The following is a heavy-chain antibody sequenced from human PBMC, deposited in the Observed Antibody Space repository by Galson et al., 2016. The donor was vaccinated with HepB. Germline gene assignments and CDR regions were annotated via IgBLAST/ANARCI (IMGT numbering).Heavy chain of an antibody. CDR1: GGSISSGDYY. CDR2: IYYSWST. Sequence: TLSLTCTVSGGSISSGDYYWTWIRQLPGKGLEWIGYIYYSWSTYYTPSLKSRLTMSVDTSKNQFSLKLSSVTAADTAVYYCARSGIVGATTDYWGQGSLVTVSS. V-gene: IGHV4-31*03. D-gene: IGHD1-26*01. J-gene: IGHJ4*02. CDR3: ARSGIVGATTDY.